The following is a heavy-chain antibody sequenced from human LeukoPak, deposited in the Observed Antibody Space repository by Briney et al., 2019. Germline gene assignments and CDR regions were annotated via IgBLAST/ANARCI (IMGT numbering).Heavy chain of an antibody. Sequence: PGGSLRLSCAASGFTFSTSWMHWVRQAPGKGLEWVANIKEDGSEKYHADPVKGRFSISRDNPKNSLFLQMNSLRAEDTALYYCMKAWSDWGQGTLVTVSS. V-gene: IGHV3-7*03. J-gene: IGHJ4*02. CDR2: IKEDGSEK. CDR1: GFTFSTSW. D-gene: IGHD3-3*01. CDR3: MKAWSD.